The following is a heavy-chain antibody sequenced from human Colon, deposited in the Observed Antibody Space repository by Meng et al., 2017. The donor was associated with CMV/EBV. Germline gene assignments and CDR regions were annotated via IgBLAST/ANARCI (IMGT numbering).Heavy chain of an antibody. J-gene: IGHJ6*02. CDR3: ARATYSAYDYGMDV. CDR2: IYPGDSDT. V-gene: IGHV5-51*01. Sequence: GESLKISCKGSGYNFGSHWIGWVRQLPGKGLEWMGIIYPGDSDTRYSPSFQGQVTISADKSISTAYLQGSSRKAADTAMYYCARATYSAYDYGMDVWGQGTTVTVSS. CDR1: GYNFGSHW. D-gene: IGHD5-12*01.